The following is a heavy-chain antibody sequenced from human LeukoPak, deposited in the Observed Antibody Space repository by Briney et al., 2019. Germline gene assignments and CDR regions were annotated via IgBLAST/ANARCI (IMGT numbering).Heavy chain of an antibody. D-gene: IGHD2-15*01. CDR3: ARAVYCSGGGCFWYFDL. CDR1: GISFSNYS. J-gene: IGHJ2*01. V-gene: IGHV3-21*01. Sequence: GGSLRLSCAASGISFSNYSMNWVRQAPGKGLEWVSLISSSSRFIYYGDSVKGRFTISRDNAKKSLYLQMNSLRAEDTAVYYCARAVYCSGGGCFWYFDLWGRGTLVTVPS. CDR2: ISSSSRFI.